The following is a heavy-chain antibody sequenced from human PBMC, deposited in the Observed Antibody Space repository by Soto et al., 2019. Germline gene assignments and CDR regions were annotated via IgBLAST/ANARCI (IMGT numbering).Heavy chain of an antibody. J-gene: IGHJ3*02. CDR2: ISAYNGNT. Sequence: QVQLVQSGAEVKKPGASVKVSCKASGYTFTSYGISWVRQAPGQGLEWMGWISAYNGNTNYAQKLQGRVTMTTDTYTSTAYMELRSLRSDDTAVYYCARDETYYDFWSGTSDAFDIWGQGTMVTVSS. V-gene: IGHV1-18*01. D-gene: IGHD3-3*01. CDR3: ARDETYYDFWSGTSDAFDI. CDR1: GYTFTSYG.